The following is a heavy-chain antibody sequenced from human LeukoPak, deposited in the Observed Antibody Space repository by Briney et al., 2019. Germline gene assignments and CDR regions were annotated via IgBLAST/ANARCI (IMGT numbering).Heavy chain of an antibody. J-gene: IGHJ4*02. CDR1: AGSINRYY. CDR2: IYDRGNT. CDR3: ARHRDLPAEIDY. V-gene: IGHV4-59*08. D-gene: IGHD2-2*01. Sequence: SETLSLTCTVPAGSINRYYWSWIRQPPGKGLEWIGYIYDRGNTNYNPSLKSRVTISLDTSKNQFSLKLSSATAAVTAVYYCARHRDLPAEIDYWGQGTLVTVSS.